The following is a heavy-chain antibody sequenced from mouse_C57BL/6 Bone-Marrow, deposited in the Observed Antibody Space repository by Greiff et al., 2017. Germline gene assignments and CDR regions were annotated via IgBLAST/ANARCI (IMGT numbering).Heavy chain of an antibody. CDR1: GYTFTSYW. CDR3: AREKGNYDYDFAY. J-gene: IGHJ3*01. CDR2: IDPSDSYT. V-gene: IGHV1-50*01. Sequence: QVQLQQPGAELVKPGASVKLSCKASGYTFTSYWMQWVKQRPGQGLEWIGEIDPSDSYTNYNQKFKGKATLPVDTSSSTAYMQLSSLTSEDSAVYYCAREKGNYDYDFAYWGQGTLVTVSA. D-gene: IGHD2-4*01.